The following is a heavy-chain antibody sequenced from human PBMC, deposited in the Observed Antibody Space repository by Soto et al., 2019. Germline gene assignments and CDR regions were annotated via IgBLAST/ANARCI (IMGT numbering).Heavy chain of an antibody. CDR3: ASRPPYYYGSGSYGFDP. V-gene: IGHV4-30-2*01. Sequence: QLQLQESGSGLVKPSQTLSLTCAVSGGSISSGGYSWSWIRQPPGKGLECIGYIYHSGSTYYNPSLKRRVTISVERSKSQSSLKVSSVTAADTAVYYCASRPPYYYGSGSYGFDPWGQGTLVTVSS. CDR2: IYHSGST. CDR1: GGSISSGGYS. J-gene: IGHJ5*02. D-gene: IGHD3-10*01.